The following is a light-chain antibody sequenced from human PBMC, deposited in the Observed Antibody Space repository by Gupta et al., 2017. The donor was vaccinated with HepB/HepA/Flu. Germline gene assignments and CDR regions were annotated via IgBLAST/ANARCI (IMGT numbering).Light chain of an antibody. V-gene: IGKV3-15*01. CDR2: DSS. Sequence: EVVLTQSPVTLSVSPGERTTLSCRASESVNSNLAWYQQKPGQAPRLLIYDSSTRATGIPARFSGSGSGTEFTLTISSLQSEDFADYYCQEYNNWPPRFTFGPGTKVDIK. CDR3: QEYNNWPPRFT. CDR1: ESVNSN. J-gene: IGKJ3*01.